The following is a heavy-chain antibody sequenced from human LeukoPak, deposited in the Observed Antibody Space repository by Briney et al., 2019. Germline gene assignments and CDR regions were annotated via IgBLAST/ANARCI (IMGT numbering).Heavy chain of an antibody. CDR3: ARGYDSIDY. V-gene: IGHV1-2*06. CDR2: INPNSGGT. CDR1: GYTFTGYY. J-gene: IGHJ4*02. Sequence: GASVKVSCKASGYTFTGYYMHWVRQAPGQGLEWMGRINPNSGGTNYAQKFQGGVTMTRDTSINAAYMELSRLRSDDTAVYYCARGYDSIDYWGQGTLVTVSS. D-gene: IGHD3-3*01.